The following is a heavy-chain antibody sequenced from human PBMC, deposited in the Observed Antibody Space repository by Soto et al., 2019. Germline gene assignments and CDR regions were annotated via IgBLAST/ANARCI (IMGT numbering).Heavy chain of an antibody. Sequence: PGGSLRLSCTASGFTVSSNYMSWVRQAPGKGLEWVSVIYSGGSTYYADSVRGRFTVSRDNSKNTLYLQMNSLRAEDTAVYYCARDASQTATYYFDYWGQGTQVTVSS. CDR3: ARDASQTATYYFDY. D-gene: IGHD1-1*01. J-gene: IGHJ4*02. CDR1: GFTVSSNY. CDR2: IYSGGST. V-gene: IGHV3-53*01.